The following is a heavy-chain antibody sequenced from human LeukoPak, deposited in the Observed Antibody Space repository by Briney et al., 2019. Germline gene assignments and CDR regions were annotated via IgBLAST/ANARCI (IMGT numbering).Heavy chain of an antibody. J-gene: IGHJ4*02. D-gene: IGHD6-19*01. V-gene: IGHV3-30*02. Sequence: GGSLRLSCAASGFSFSSYGMYWVRQAPGKGLEWVAFIRYDGSNKYYADSVKGRFTISRDNAKNSLYLQMNSLRAEDTAVYYCARGKEPVAGSLSHFDYWGQGTLVTVSS. CDR1: GFSFSSYG. CDR2: IRYDGSNK. CDR3: ARGKEPVAGSLSHFDY.